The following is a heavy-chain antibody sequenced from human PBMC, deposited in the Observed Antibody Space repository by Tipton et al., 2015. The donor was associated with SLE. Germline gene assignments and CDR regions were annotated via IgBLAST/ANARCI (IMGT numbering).Heavy chain of an antibody. CDR3: ARESSRGAFDI. CDR2: INHSGST. V-gene: IGHV4-34*01. J-gene: IGHJ3*02. CDR1: GGSFSGYY. Sequence: TLSLTCAVYGGSFSGYYWSWIRQPPGKGLEWIGEINHSGSTNYNPSLKSRFTISVDTSKNQFSLKLSSVTAADTAVYYCARESSRGAFDIWGQGTMVTVSS. D-gene: IGHD6-13*01.